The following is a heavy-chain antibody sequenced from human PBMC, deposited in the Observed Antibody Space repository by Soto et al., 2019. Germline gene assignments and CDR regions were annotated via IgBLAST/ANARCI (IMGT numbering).Heavy chain of an antibody. CDR2: IYPGDSDT. Sequence: GESLKISCKGSGYSFTSYWIGWVRQMPGKGLEWMGIIYPGDSDTRYSPSFQGQVTISADKSISTAYLQWSSLKASDTAMYYCARRGGYCSGGSCYSGWLDPWGQGTLVTVSS. J-gene: IGHJ5*02. CDR1: GYSFTSYW. CDR3: ARRGGYCSGGSCYSGWLDP. D-gene: IGHD2-15*01. V-gene: IGHV5-51*01.